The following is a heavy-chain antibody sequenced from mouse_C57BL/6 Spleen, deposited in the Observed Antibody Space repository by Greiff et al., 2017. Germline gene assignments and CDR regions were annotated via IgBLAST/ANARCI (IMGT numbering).Heavy chain of an antibody. CDR1: GYAFSSSW. D-gene: IGHD1-1*01. CDR2: IYPGAGDT. Sequence: VHLVESGPELVKPGASVKISCKASGYAFSSSWMNWVKPRPGKGLEWIGRIYPGAGDTNYTGKFKGKATLTADKSSSTAYMQLSSLTSEDSAVYFCAGGVGWPTTRGFAYWGQGTLVTVSA. J-gene: IGHJ3*01. V-gene: IGHV1-82*01. CDR3: AGGVGWPTTRGFAY.